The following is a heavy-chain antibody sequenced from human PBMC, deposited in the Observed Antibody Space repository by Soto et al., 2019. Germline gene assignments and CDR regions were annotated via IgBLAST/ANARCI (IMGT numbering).Heavy chain of an antibody. CDR2: ISSNGGST. CDR1: GFTFSNYA. Sequence: EVQLVESGGGLVQPGGSLRLSCAASGFTFSNYAMHWVRQAPGKGLEYVSAISSNGGSTYYANSVKGRFTISRDNSKNTLYLQMGSLRAEDMAVYYCARGGGYYFDYWGQGTLVTVSS. J-gene: IGHJ4*02. V-gene: IGHV3-64*01. CDR3: ARGGGYYFDY.